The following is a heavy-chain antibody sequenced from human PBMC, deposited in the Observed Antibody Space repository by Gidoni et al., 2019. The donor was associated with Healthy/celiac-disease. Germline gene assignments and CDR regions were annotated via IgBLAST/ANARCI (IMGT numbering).Heavy chain of an antibody. CDR3: ARAVGVDTAMVIRSGCGY. CDR1: GFAFSSYS. CDR2: ISSSSSYI. Sequence: EVQLVESGGGLVKPGGSMRLSCAASGFAFSSYSMNWVRKAPWKGLELVSSISSSSSYIYYSGSVKGRFTISRDNAKNSLYLQMNSLRAEDTAVYYCARAVGVDTAMVIRSGCGYWGQGTLVTVSS. V-gene: IGHV3-21*01. J-gene: IGHJ4*02. D-gene: IGHD5-18*01.